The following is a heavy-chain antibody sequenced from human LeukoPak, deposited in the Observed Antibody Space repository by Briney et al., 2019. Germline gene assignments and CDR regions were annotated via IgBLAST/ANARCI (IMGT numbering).Heavy chain of an antibody. J-gene: IGHJ4*02. CDR2: IKSKTDGGTT. CDR1: GFTFSNAW. V-gene: IGHV3-15*01. Sequence: GGSLRLSCAASGFTFSNAWMSWVRQAPGKGLEWVGRIKSKTDGGTTDYAAPVKGRFTISRDDSKNTLYLQMNSLKTEDTAVYYCTTEGTTVTQYYFDYWGQGTLDTVSS. CDR3: TTEGTTVTQYYFDY. D-gene: IGHD4-17*01.